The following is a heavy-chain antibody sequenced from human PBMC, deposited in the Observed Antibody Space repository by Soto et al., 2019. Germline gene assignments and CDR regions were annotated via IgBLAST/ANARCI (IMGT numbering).Heavy chain of an antibody. CDR3: TRDRWGGYNPFDY. J-gene: IGHJ4*02. V-gene: IGHV3-49*03. CDR2: IRSKAYGGTT. CDR1: GFTFGDYA. D-gene: IGHD5-12*01. Sequence: PGGSLRLSCTASGFTFGDYAMSWFRQAPGKGLEWVGFIRSKAYGGTTEYAASVKGRFTISRDDSKSIAYLQMNSLKTEDTAVYYCTRDRWGGYNPFDYWGQGTLVTVSS.